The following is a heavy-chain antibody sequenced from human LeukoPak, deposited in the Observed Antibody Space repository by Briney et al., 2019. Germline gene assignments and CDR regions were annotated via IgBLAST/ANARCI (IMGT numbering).Heavy chain of an antibody. Sequence: ETLSLTCTVSGGSISSGGYSWSWIRQHPGKGLEWVSVIYSGGSTYYADSVKGRFTISRDNSKNTLYLQMNSLRAEDTAVYYCARDVVDDFWSGYYNYYYYGMDVWGQGTTVTVSS. CDR3: ARDVVDDFWSGYYNYYYYGMDV. D-gene: IGHD3-3*01. CDR2: IYSGGST. V-gene: IGHV3-66*01. CDR1: GGSISSGGYS. J-gene: IGHJ6*02.